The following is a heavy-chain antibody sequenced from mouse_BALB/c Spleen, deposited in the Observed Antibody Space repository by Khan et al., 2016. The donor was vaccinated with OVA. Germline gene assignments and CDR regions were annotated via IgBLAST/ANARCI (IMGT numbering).Heavy chain of an antibody. J-gene: IGHJ3*01. CDR3: ADHLTGSFVY. Sequence: DVQLVESGGDLVKPGGSLKLSCAASGFTFSSYSMSWVRQTPYKRLEWVASISSGGDYTYYPDSVTGRFTISRDNAKNTLYLQMSDLKSEDTAMYYCADHLTGSFVYWGQGTLVTVSA. CDR2: ISSGGDYT. CDR1: GFTFSSYS. V-gene: IGHV5-6*01. D-gene: IGHD4-1*01.